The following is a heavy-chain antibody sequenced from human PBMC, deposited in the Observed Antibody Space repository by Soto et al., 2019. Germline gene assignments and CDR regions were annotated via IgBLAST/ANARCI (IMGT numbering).Heavy chain of an antibody. V-gene: IGHV3-23*01. Sequence: EVQLLESGGGLAQPGGSLRLSCAASAFTFSSYAMSWVRQAPGKGLEWVSAVSGSGDSTYYADSVKGRFTISRDNSKNTLYLQMNSLSAESTAVYYCAKGRASDCPGCTQDYWGQGTLVAFSS. J-gene: IGHJ4*02. CDR3: AKGRASDCPGCTQDY. CDR2: VSGSGDST. D-gene: IGHD2-21*02. CDR1: AFTFSSYA.